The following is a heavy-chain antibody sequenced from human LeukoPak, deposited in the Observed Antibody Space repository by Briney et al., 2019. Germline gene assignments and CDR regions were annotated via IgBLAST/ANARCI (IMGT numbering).Heavy chain of an antibody. CDR2: ISSSSSYI. J-gene: IGHJ4*02. CDR3: AREFRPRPGMPSSGVVS. Sequence: GGSLRLSCAASGFTFSSYSMNWVRQAPGKGLEWVSSISSSSSYIYYADSVKGRFTISRDNAKNSLYLQMNSLRAEDTAVYYCAREFRPRPGMPSSGVVSWGQGTLVTVSS. V-gene: IGHV3-21*01. D-gene: IGHD3-22*01. CDR1: GFTFSSYS.